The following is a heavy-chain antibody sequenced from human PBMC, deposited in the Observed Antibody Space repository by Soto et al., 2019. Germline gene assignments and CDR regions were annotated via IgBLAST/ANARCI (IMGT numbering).Heavy chain of an antibody. CDR1: GYTFGHFY. CDR2: ISPHNRNT. J-gene: IGHJ4*02. CDR3: ARDEGGYDILTGYYKAHHFDQ. D-gene: IGHD3-9*01. V-gene: IGHV1-18*01. Sequence: ASVKVSCKASGYTFGHFYITWVRQAPGQELEWMGAISPHNRNTNYAEKFRGRATMTTDTSTTTAYMELRGLRSDDTAVYYCARDEGGYDILTGYYKAHHFDQWGQGAMVTVYS.